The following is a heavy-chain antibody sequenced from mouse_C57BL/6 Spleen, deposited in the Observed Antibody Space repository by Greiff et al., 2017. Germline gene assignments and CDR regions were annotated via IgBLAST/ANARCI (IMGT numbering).Heavy chain of an antibody. CDR2: IWGDGST. V-gene: IGHV2-3*01. CDR1: GFSFTSYG. CDR3: AKPCDGYDAMDY. D-gene: IGHD2-3*01. J-gene: IGHJ4*01. Sequence: VQLKESGAGLVAPSHSLSITCTASGFSFTSYGVSWVRQPPGKGLEWLGGIWGDGSTNYHSALISSLSISKDNSNSQVFLKLNRLQTDDTATYYCAKPCDGYDAMDYWGQGTSVTVSS.